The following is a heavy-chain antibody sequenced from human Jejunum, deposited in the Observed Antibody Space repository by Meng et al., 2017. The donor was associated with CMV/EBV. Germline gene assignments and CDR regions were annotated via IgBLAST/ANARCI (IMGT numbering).Heavy chain of an antibody. Sequence: VLLHHWAPGLVTPSVTLSLTCTVYGGSFSSYYWSWIRQPPGKGLEWIGRIYPNGSTNYNPSLKSRVTMSVDTSKNQFSLKLTSVTAADTAVYYCARDAPPNNYGWFDPWGQGTLVTVSS. V-gene: IGHV4-4*07. D-gene: IGHD5-18*01. CDR1: GGSFSSYY. J-gene: IGHJ5*02. CDR3: ARDAPPNNYGWFDP. CDR2: IYPNGST.